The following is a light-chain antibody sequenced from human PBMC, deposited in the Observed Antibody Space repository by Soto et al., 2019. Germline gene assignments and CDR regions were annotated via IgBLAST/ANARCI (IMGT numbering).Light chain of an antibody. CDR2: GNS. J-gene: IGLJ1*01. CDR3: QSYDSSLSGYV. V-gene: IGLV1-40*01. CDR1: SSNIGAGYD. Sequence: QSVLTQPPSVSGAQGQRVTISCTGSSSNIGAGYDVHWYQQLPGTAPKLLIYGNSNRPSGVPDRFSGSKSGTSASLAITGLQAEDEADYFCQSYDSSLSGYVFGTGTKVTV.